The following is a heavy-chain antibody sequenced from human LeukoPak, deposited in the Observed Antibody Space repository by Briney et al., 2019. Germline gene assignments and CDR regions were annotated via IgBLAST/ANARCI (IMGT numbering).Heavy chain of an antibody. V-gene: IGHV3-49*04. CDR3: TRGDGTGVL. CDR2: IRTRPHGGTT. CDR1: GFTFGDFA. Sequence: PGRSLRLSCIASGFTFGDFAMSWVRQAPGKGLEWLGFIRTRPHGGTTEYAASAKARFTISRDDSKSIAYLQMNSLKTEDTAVYYCTRGDGTGVLWGQGTLVTVSS. J-gene: IGHJ4*02. D-gene: IGHD2-8*01.